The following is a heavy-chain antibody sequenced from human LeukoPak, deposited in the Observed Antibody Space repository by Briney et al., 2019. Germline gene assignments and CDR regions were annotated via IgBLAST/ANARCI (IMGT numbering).Heavy chain of an antibody. J-gene: IGHJ4*02. CDR2: IDPRGGST. CDR3: ARGTHYFDF. V-gene: IGHV1-46*01. Sequence: ASVKVSCKASGYTFTNYYMHWVRQTPGQGLEWMGMIDPRGGSTNSAQKFQDRVTMTRDTSTSTVYVELSSLRSEDTAVYYCARGTHYFDFWGQGTLVTVSS. CDR1: GYTFTNYY.